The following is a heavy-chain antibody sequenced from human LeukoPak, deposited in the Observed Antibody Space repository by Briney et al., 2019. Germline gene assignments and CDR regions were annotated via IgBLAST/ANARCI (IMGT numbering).Heavy chain of an antibody. D-gene: IGHD3-16*01. CDR3: APGPLVGRYGAYYFDY. Sequence: PSETLSLTSAVYGGSFTGYYWSSIPHPPGEGLERIGEINHSGSTNYNPSLTSRVTISVYTRKKQCSLKRSAVSAPRTPVCFCAPGPLVGRYGAYYFDYWGEGSLVTVSS. CDR1: GGSFTGYY. V-gene: IGHV4-34*01. CDR2: INHSGST. J-gene: IGHJ4*02.